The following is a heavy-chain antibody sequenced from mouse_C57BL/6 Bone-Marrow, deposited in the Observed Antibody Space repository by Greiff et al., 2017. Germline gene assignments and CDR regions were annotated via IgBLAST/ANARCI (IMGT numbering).Heavy chain of an antibody. CDR3: ARGYYSNPAWFAY. D-gene: IGHD2-5*01. J-gene: IGHJ3*01. Sequence: QVQLQQPGAELVRPGSSVKLSCKASGYTFTSYWMDWVKQRPGQGLEWIGNIYPSDSETHYNHKFKDKATLTVDKSSSTAYMQLSSLTSEDSAVYYCARGYYSNPAWFAYWGQGTLVTVSA. CDR1: GYTFTSYW. V-gene: IGHV1-61*01. CDR2: IYPSDSET.